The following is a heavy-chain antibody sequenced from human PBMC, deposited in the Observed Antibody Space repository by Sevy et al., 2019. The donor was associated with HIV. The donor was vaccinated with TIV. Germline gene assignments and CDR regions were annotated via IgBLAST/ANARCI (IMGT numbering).Heavy chain of an antibody. CDR2: ISGSGGST. Sequence: GGSLRLSCAASGFTFSSYAMSWVRQAPGKGLEWVSAISGSGGSTYYADSVKGRFTISRDNSKNTLYLQMNSLRAEDTAVYYGAKPIVVVPAAIIAAAGNFDYWGQGTLVTVSS. CDR1: GFTFSSYA. V-gene: IGHV3-23*01. D-gene: IGHD2-2*02. J-gene: IGHJ4*02. CDR3: AKPIVVVPAAIIAAAGNFDY.